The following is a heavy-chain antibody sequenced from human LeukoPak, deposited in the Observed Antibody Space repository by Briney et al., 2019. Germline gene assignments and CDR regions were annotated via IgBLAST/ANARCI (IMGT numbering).Heavy chain of an antibody. Sequence: GGSLRLSCAASGFTFRIYGMNWVRQAPGKGPEWVSHIAHDSTTIYYADSVRGRFTMSRDNARNSLFLQMNSLRPEDTAMYYCARATRNGYDYWGPGTLVTVSS. J-gene: IGHJ4*02. CDR3: ARATRNGYDY. D-gene: IGHD5-24*01. V-gene: IGHV3-48*04. CDR1: GFTFRIYG. CDR2: IAHDSTTI.